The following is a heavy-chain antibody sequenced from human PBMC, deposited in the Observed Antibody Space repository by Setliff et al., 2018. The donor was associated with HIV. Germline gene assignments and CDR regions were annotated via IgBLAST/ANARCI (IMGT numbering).Heavy chain of an antibody. D-gene: IGHD4-4*01. CDR2: ISSSSDNI. Sequence: LSLTCAVYDGSFSGYYWSWIRQPPGKGLEWLSYISSSSDNIYYADSVRGRFTISRDSAKNSLYLQMNSLRVDDTGVYYCASGEYDYSPWGQGTLVTVSS. CDR1: DGSFSGYY. V-gene: IGHV3-11*04. CDR3: ASGEYDYSP. J-gene: IGHJ5*02.